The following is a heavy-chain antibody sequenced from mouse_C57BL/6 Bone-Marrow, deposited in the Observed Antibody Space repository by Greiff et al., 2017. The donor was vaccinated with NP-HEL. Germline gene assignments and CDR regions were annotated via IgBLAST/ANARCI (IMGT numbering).Heavy chain of an antibody. CDR1: GYTFTDYY. Sequence: EVKLQQSGPELVKPGASVKISCKASGYTFTDYYMNWVKQSHGKSLEWIGDINPNNGGTSYNQKFKGKATLTVDKSSSTAYMELRSLTSEDSAVYYCASVITTVVDYWGQGTTLTVSS. CDR2: INPNNGGT. V-gene: IGHV1-26*01. CDR3: ASVITTVVDY. D-gene: IGHD1-1*01. J-gene: IGHJ2*01.